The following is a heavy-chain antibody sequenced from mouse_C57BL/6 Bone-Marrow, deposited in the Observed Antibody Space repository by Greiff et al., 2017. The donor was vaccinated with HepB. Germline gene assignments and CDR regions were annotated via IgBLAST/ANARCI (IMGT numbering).Heavy chain of an antibody. Sequence: QVQLKESGAELVRPGASVTLSCKASGYTFTDYEMHWVKQTPVHGLEWIGAIDPETGGTAYNQKFKGKAILTADKSSSTAYMELRSLTSEDSAVYYCTGFHYYAMDYWGQGTSVTVSS. V-gene: IGHV1-15*01. CDR3: TGFHYYAMDY. J-gene: IGHJ4*01. CDR2: IDPETGGT. CDR1: GYTFTDYE.